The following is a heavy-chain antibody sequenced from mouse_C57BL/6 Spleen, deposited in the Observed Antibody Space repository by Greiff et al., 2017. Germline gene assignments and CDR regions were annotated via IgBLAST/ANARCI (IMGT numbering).Heavy chain of an antibody. CDR3: ARRYYYGTGYFDV. CDR2: INPNNGGT. Sequence: VQLQQSGPELVKPGASVKIPCKASGYTFTDYNMDWVKQSHGKSLEWIGDINPNNGGTIYNQKFKGKATLTVAKSSSTAYMELRSLTSEDTAVYYCARRYYYGTGYFDVWGTGTTVTVSS. CDR1: GYTFTDYN. V-gene: IGHV1-18*01. D-gene: IGHD1-1*01. J-gene: IGHJ1*03.